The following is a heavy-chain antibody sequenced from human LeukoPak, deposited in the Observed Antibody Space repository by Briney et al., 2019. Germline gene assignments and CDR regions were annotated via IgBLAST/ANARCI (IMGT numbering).Heavy chain of an antibody. V-gene: IGHV3-48*02. CDR2: ISSSSSTI. CDR1: GFTFSIYS. CDR3: ATDFTASYRLDY. D-gene: IGHD3-16*02. J-gene: IGHJ4*02. Sequence: GGSLRLSCAASGFTFSIYSMNWVRQAPGKGLEWLSYISSSSSTIYYADSVKGRFTISRDNARNSLYLQMNSLRDEDTAVYYYATDFTASYRLDYWGQGTLVTVSS.